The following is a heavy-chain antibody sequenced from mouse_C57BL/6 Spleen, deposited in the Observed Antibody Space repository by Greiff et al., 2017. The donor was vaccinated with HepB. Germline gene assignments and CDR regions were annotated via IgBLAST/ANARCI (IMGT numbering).Heavy chain of an antibody. CDR1: GYAFSSSW. CDR2: IYPGDGDT. V-gene: IGHV1-82*01. J-gene: IGHJ4*01. CDR3: ARRGPYGSSYGYAMDY. Sequence: VQLQESGPELVKPGASVKISCKASGYAFSSSWMNWVKQRPGKGLEWIGRIYPGDGDTNYNGKFKGKATLTADKSSSTAYMQLSSLTSEDSAVYFCARRGPYGSSYGYAMDYWGQGTSVTVSS. D-gene: IGHD1-1*01.